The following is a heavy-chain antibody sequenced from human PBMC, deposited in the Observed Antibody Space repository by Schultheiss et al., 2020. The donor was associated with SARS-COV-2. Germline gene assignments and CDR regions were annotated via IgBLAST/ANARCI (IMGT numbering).Heavy chain of an antibody. V-gene: IGHV4-4*07. D-gene: IGHD2-15*01. CDR1: GGSISSYY. Sequence: SETLSLTCTVSGGSISSYYWSWIRQPAGKGLEWIGRIYTSGSTNYNPSLKSRVTMSVDTSKNQFSLKLSSVTAADTAVYYCARDSEGGIGYCSGGSCYGWFDTWGQGTLVTVSS. CDR3: ARDSEGGIGYCSGGSCYGWFDT. CDR2: IYTSGST. J-gene: IGHJ5*02.